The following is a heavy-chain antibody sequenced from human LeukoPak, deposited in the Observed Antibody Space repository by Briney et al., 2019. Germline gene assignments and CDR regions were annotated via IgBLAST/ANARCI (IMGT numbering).Heavy chain of an antibody. Sequence: SETLSLTCTVSGDSFSGYYWSWIRQPPGKGLEWIGEINHSGSTNYNPSLKSRVTISVDTSKNQFSLKLSSVTAADTAVYYCAREPTGYCSSTSCLNWFDPWGQGTLVTVSS. CDR3: AREPTGYCSSTSCLNWFDP. V-gene: IGHV4-34*01. D-gene: IGHD2-2*03. CDR1: GDSFSGYY. J-gene: IGHJ5*02. CDR2: INHSGST.